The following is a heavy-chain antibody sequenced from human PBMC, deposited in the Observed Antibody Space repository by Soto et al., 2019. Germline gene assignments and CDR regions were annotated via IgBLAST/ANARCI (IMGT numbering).Heavy chain of an antibody. CDR2: ISYDGSNK. D-gene: IGHD2-21*02. J-gene: IGHJ3*02. CDR1: GFTFSSYG. V-gene: IGHV3-30*18. CDR3: AKELSAVVTPDAFDI. Sequence: QVQLVESGGGVVQPGRSLRLSCAASGFTFSSYGMHWVRQAPGKGLEWVAVISYDGSNKYYADSVKGRFTISRDNSKNTRYLQMNSLRAEDTAVYYCAKELSAVVTPDAFDIWGQGTMVTVSS.